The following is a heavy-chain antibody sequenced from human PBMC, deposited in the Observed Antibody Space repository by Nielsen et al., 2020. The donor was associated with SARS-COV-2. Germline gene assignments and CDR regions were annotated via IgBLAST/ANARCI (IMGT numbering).Heavy chain of an antibody. D-gene: IGHD5-24*01. CDR3: AMQQLEMATFDY. Sequence: GSLRLSCAVYGGSFSGYYWSWIRQPPGKGLEWIGEINHSGSTNYNPSLKSRVTISVDTSKNQFSLKLSSVTAADTAVYYCAMQQLEMATFDYWGQGTLVTVSS. V-gene: IGHV4-34*01. CDR1: GGSFSGYY. CDR2: INHSGST. J-gene: IGHJ4*02.